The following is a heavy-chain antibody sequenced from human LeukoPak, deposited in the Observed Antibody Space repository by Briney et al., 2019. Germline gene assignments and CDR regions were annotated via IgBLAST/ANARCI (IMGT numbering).Heavy chain of an antibody. D-gene: IGHD5-18*01. J-gene: IGHJ4*02. CDR1: GGSISSYY. V-gene: IGHV4-59*01. Sequence: SETLSLTRAVSGGSISSYYWSWVRQSPGKGLEWIGYMYNGGSTKYNPSLKSRVTISVDTSKNRFSLKLSSVTAADTAVYYCARARPDTAMAVDYWGQGTLVTVSS. CDR3: ARARPDTAMAVDY. CDR2: MYNGGST.